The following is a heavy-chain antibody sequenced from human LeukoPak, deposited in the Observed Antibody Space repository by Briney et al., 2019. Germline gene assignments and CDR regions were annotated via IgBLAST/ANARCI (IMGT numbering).Heavy chain of an antibody. CDR3: AKDRYCSSTSCYTRYFDY. J-gene: IGHJ4*02. V-gene: IGHV3-23*01. D-gene: IGHD2-2*02. Sequence: GGSLRLSCAASGFTFSSYAMSWVRQAPGKGLEWVSAISGSGGSTYYADSVKGQFTISRDNSKNTLYLQMNSLRAEDTAVYYCAKDRYCSSTSCYTRYFDYWGQGTLVTVSS. CDR2: ISGSGGST. CDR1: GFTFSSYA.